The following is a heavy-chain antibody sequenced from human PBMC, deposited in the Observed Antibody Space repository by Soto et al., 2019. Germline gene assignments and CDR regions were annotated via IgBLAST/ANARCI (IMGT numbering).Heavy chain of an antibody. CDR2: ISASADNT. CDR3: AKEWYGYFPQ. Sequence: EVQLLASGGGLVQPGGSLRLSCAASGFSTNAMTWVRQAPGKGLEWVSFISASADNTTYADSVKGRFTISRDHSKNTLSLQMNSLRAEDTAVYYCAKEWYGYFPQWGQGTLVTVSP. CDR1: GFSTNA. D-gene: IGHD2-15*01. V-gene: IGHV3-23*01. J-gene: IGHJ1*01.